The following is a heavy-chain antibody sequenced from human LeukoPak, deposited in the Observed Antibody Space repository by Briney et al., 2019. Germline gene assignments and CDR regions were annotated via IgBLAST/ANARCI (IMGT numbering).Heavy chain of an antibody. CDR3: ARTSNAFDI. CDR2: ISSSSSTI. V-gene: IGHV3-48*01. J-gene: IGHJ3*02. Sequence: QTGGSLRLSCTGSGFIFGDYAMNWVRQAPGKGLEWVSYISSSSSTIYYADSVKGRFTISRDNAKNSLYLQMNSLRAEDTAVYYCARTSNAFDIWGQGTMVTVSS. CDR1: GFIFGDYA.